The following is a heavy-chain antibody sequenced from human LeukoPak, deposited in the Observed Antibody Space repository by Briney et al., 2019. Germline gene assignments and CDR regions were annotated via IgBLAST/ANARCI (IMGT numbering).Heavy chain of an antibody. V-gene: IGHV3-33*01. CDR1: DFTFRSYG. D-gene: IGHD3-22*01. Sequence: GGSLRLSCAASDFTFRSYGMHWVRQAPGKGLQWVANLWYDGTNKYHADSVKGRFTISRDNSQSTLYLQMNSLRAEDTAVYYCARARNNYDSSGYSALDYWDQGTLVTVSS. J-gene: IGHJ4*02. CDR2: LWYDGTNK. CDR3: ARARNNYDSSGYSALDY.